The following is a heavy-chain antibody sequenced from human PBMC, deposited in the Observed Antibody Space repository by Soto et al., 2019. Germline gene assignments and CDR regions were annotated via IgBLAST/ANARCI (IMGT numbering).Heavy chain of an antibody. CDR3: ATDMVRGVWGY. V-gene: IGHV1-69*01. CDR2: IIPICGTA. J-gene: IGHJ4*02. CDR1: GGTFSSYA. D-gene: IGHD3-10*01. Sequence: QVQLVQSGAEVKKLGSSVKVSCKASGGTFSSYAISWVRQAPGQGLEWMGGIIPICGTAKYAQKLQSRVTINADESTSTAYMELSSVRSEDTAVYYCATDMVRGVWGYWGQGTLVTVSS.